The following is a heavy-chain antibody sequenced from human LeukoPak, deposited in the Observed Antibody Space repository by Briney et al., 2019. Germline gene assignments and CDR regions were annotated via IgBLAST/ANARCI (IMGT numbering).Heavy chain of an antibody. Sequence: GGSLRLSCAASGFIFSAYWMHWVRQAPGKGLVWVSRMNSDGSSIIYADSVKGRFTISRDNAKNTLYLQMNNLRPEDTAVYYCVPKEDCSRTTCQFDYWGQGTLVTVSS. CDR1: GFIFSAYW. CDR3: VPKEDCSRTTCQFDY. CDR2: MNSDGSSI. V-gene: IGHV3-74*01. J-gene: IGHJ4*02. D-gene: IGHD2-2*01.